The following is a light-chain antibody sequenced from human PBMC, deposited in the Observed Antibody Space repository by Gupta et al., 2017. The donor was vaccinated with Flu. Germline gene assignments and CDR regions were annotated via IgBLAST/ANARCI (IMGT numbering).Light chain of an antibody. V-gene: IGLV3-19*01. CDR2: GEN. Sequence: SSELTQDLAVSVALGHTVRITCQGDSLRSCYANWYQQTPGQAPVLIIFGENKRHPGIPDRFSCSSSGNTASFTITGAQAEEEADYYCYSRDTSGNHLWVFGGGTKLTVL. J-gene: IGLJ3*02. CDR3: YSRDTSGNHLWV. CDR1: SLRSCY.